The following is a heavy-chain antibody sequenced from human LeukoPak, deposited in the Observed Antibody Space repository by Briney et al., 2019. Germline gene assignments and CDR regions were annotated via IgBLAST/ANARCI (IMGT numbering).Heavy chain of an antibody. D-gene: IGHD6-19*01. V-gene: IGHV1-46*02. Sequence: ASVKVSCKTSGYTFNTYYIHWVRQAPGQGLEWMGIINPSGGSTTYAQKFQGRVTMTRDTSTTTVYMELNNLKSEDTAVYYCARDPLGGWYYFDYWGQGTLVTVSS. CDR2: INPSGGST. CDR1: GYTFNTYY. J-gene: IGHJ4*02. CDR3: ARDPLGGWYYFDY.